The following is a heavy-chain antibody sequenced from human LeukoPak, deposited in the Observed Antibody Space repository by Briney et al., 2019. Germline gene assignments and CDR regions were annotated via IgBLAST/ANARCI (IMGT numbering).Heavy chain of an antibody. CDR1: GFTFDDYA. J-gene: IGHJ5*02. V-gene: IGHV3-9*01. Sequence: GRSLRLSCAASGFTFDDYAMHWVRQAPGKGLEWVSGISWNSGSIGYADSVKGRFTISRDNAKNSLYLQMNSLRAEDTALYYCAKGGFGELFANWFDPWGQGTLVTVSS. D-gene: IGHD3-10*01. CDR2: ISWNSGSI. CDR3: AKGGFGELFANWFDP.